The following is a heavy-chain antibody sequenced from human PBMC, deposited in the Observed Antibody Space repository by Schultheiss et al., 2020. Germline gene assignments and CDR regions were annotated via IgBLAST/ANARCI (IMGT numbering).Heavy chain of an antibody. CDR3: ARCRGLFGLNWFDP. D-gene: IGHD2-21*01. V-gene: IGHV4-39*07. CDR1: GGSISSSSYY. J-gene: IGHJ5*02. Sequence: SETLSLTCTVSGGSISSSSYYWSWIRQPPGKGLEWIGEINHSGSTNYNPSLKSRVTISLDTSKNQFSLKLSSVTAADTAVYYCARCRGLFGLNWFDPWGQGTLVTVSS. CDR2: INHSGST.